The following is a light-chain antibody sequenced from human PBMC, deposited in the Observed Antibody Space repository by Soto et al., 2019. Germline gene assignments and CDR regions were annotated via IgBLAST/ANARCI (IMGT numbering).Light chain of an antibody. CDR2: GAS. CDR3: QHYNDWPPTWT. V-gene: IGKV3-15*01. Sequence: EIVMTQSPATLSVSPGERATLSCSASQSISTKLAWYQQKPGQAPRVLIYGASTRATGIPARFSGSGSGTVFTITISSLQSEDFAVYHCQHYNDWPPTWTFGQGTRVEIK. J-gene: IGKJ1*01. CDR1: QSISTK.